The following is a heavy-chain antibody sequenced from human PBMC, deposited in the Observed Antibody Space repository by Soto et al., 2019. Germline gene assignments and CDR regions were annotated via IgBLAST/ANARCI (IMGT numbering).Heavy chain of an antibody. Sequence: QVRLVQSGAEVKRPGASVRVSCKASGYTFTNYGITWVRQVPGQGLEWMGWASAYNRNTNYAQKFEDRVIMTTDTSTGTAHMELRSLRYDDTALYFCARESQWEPLLYWCQGTLVTVSS. CDR1: GYTFTNYG. V-gene: IGHV1-18*01. J-gene: IGHJ4*02. CDR2: ASAYNRNT. D-gene: IGHD1-26*01. CDR3: ARESQWEPLLY.